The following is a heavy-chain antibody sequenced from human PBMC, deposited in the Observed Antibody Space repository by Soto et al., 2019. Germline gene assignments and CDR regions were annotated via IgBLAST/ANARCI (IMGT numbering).Heavy chain of an antibody. J-gene: IGHJ4*02. Sequence: PSETLSLTCGVSGYSINSGYYWGWIRHPPGKGLEWIGSVFHSGTTYQNPSLKTRATISVDTSRNQFSLELDSVTAADTAVYYYARDFGPLHDFWSGPDYWGQGILVTVSS. D-gene: IGHD3-3*01. CDR3: ARDFGPLHDFWSGPDY. CDR2: VFHSGTT. CDR1: GYSINSGYY. V-gene: IGHV4-38-2*02.